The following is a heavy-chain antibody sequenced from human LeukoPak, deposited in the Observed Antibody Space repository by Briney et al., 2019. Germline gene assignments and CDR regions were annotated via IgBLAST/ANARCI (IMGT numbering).Heavy chain of an antibody. D-gene: IGHD2-15*01. J-gene: IGHJ4*02. CDR2: VYYRGST. Sequence: TSETLSLTCVVSGGSVSGSYWGWIRQPPGRGLEWIGYVYYRGSTNYNPSFKSRITISVDTSRNQFSLQLSSVTAADTAVYYCARIHRYCSGGACYVLDNWGQGTLVAVSS. V-gene: IGHV4-59*02. CDR1: GGSVSGSY. CDR3: ARIHRYCSGGACYVLDN.